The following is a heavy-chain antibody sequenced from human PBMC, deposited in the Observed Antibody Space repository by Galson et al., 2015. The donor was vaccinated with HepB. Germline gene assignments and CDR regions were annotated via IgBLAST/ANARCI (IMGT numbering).Heavy chain of an antibody. CDR1: GYTFTGYY. CDR2: INPNSGGT. J-gene: IGHJ4*02. D-gene: IGHD2-21*02. CDR3: AREAVDCGGDCYTFDY. Sequence: SVKVSCKASGYTFTGYYMHWVRQAPGQGLEWMGWINPNSGGTNYAQKFQGRVTMTRDTSISTAYMELSRLRSDDTVVYYCAREAVDCGGDCYTFDYWGQGTLVTVSS. V-gene: IGHV1-2*02.